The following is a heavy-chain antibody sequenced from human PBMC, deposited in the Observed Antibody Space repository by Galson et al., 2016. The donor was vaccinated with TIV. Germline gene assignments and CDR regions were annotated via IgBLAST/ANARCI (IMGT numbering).Heavy chain of an antibody. Sequence: SLRLSCAVSGFTFSDHGMHWVRQAPGKGLEWVAVISYDGNYKSYGDSVRGRFTISRDNSKNTLYLQMNSLRNEDTAAYYCARDPRVYGDYLLAYFDSWGQGTLVTVSS. D-gene: IGHD4-17*01. V-gene: IGHV3-30*03. J-gene: IGHJ4*02. CDR1: GFTFSDHG. CDR2: ISYDGNYK. CDR3: ARDPRVYGDYLLAYFDS.